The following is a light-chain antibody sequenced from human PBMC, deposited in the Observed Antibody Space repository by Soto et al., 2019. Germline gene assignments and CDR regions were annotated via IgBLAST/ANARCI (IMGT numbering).Light chain of an antibody. Sequence: QSALTQPASVSGSPGQSITISCTGTSSDVGSYNLVSWYQQYPGKAPKLMIYEGSKRPSGVSNRFSGSKSGNTASLTISGLQAEDEADYYCCSYAHISIVVFGGGTKLTVL. CDR3: CSYAHISIVV. J-gene: IGLJ2*01. CDR2: EGS. CDR1: SSDVGSYNL. V-gene: IGLV2-23*01.